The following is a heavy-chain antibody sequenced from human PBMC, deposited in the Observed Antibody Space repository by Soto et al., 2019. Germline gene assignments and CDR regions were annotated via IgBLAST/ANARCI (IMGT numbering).Heavy chain of an antibody. Sequence: GGSLRLSCAASGFTFSDYYMSWIRQAPGKGLEWVSYIVSSSSYTNYADSVKGRFTISRDNAKNSLYLEMNSLRAEDTAVYYCARLRASTWYMGGYLDYWGQGTLVTVSS. D-gene: IGHD6-13*01. CDR2: IVSSSSYT. V-gene: IGHV3-11*06. CDR3: ARLRASTWYMGGYLDY. J-gene: IGHJ4*02. CDR1: GFTFSDYY.